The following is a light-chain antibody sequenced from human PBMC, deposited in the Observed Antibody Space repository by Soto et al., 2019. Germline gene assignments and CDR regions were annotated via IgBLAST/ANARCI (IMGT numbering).Light chain of an antibody. V-gene: IGKV3D-20*02. Sequence: EIVLTQSPCTLSLSPGERATLSCRASHSVSSNYLAWYQQKPGQAPRLLIYGASSRATGIPDRFSGSGFGTEFTLTISSLEPEDSAVYYCQQRSDRLPITFGQGTRLEIK. CDR2: GAS. J-gene: IGKJ5*01. CDR3: QQRSDRLPIT. CDR1: HSVSSNY.